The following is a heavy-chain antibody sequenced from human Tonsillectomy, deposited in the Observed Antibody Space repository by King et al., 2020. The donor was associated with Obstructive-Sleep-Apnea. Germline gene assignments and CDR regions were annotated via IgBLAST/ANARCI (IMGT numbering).Heavy chain of an antibody. CDR2: IKQDGSEK. CDR1: GFTFSSYW. J-gene: IGHJ2*01. CDR3: ARASTTVTARLYFDL. V-gene: IGHV3-7*01. Sequence: VQLVESGGGLVQPGGSLRLSCAASGFTFSSYWMSWVRQAPGKGLEWVANIKQDGSEKYYVDSVKGRFTISRDNAKNSLYLQMNSLRAEDTAVYYCARASTTVTARLYFDLWGRGTLVTVSS. D-gene: IGHD4-17*01.